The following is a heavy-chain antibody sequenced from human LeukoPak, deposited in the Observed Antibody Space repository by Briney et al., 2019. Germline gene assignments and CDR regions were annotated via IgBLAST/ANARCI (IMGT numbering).Heavy chain of an antibody. J-gene: IGHJ5*02. V-gene: IGHV1-2*02. D-gene: IGHD3-10*01. CDR3: ARESVLMGVRGVIKNWFDP. Sequence: GASVKVSCKASGYTFTGYSMHWVRQAPGQGLEWMGWINPNSGGTNYAQKFQGRVTMTRDTSSSTAYRELSRLRSDDTAVYYCARESVLMGVRGVIKNWFDPWGQGTLVTVSS. CDR1: GYTFTGYS. CDR2: INPNSGGT.